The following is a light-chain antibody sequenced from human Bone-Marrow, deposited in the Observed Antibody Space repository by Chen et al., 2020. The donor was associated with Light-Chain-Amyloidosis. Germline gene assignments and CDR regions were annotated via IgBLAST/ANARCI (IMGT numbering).Light chain of an antibody. J-gene: IGLJ1*01. CDR3: SSYAGSTIFFV. CDR2: EVN. Sequence: QSALTQPASVSGSPGQSITISCTGTSSDVGNYHLVSWYQHHPGKAPTLMISEVNNRPSGVSNRFSGSKSGNTASLTISGLQAEDEANYYCSSYAGSTIFFVFGTGTKVTVL. CDR1: SSDVGNYHL. V-gene: IGLV2-23*02.